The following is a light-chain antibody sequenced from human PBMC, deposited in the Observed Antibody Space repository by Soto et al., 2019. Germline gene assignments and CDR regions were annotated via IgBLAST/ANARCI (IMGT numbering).Light chain of an antibody. V-gene: IGKV1-17*01. CDR1: QSISTY. CDR2: DAS. CDR3: QQYNSYPWT. Sequence: DIQMTQSPSSLSASVGNRVTITCRASQSISTYLNWYQKKPGKAPNLLIYDASRLQSGVPSRFSGSGGGTEFTLTISSLQPDDFATYYCQQYNSYPWTFGQGTKVDIK. J-gene: IGKJ1*01.